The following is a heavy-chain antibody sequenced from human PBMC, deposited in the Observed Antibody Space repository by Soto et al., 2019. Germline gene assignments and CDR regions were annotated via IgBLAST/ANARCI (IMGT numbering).Heavy chain of an antibody. V-gene: IGHV3-11*01. CDR2: ISNSGRIT. CDR1: GFTFSDYY. J-gene: IGHJ4*02. D-gene: IGHD3-16*01. Sequence: VHLEESGGGWVKPGGSLRLSCTTSGFTFSDYYMSWIRQAPGQGLEWVSDISNSGRITHHADSVESRFVISRDNAKNSLFLQTNSLRPEDSAIYYCARDHGGVGLALEDWGQGTLVTVSS. CDR3: ARDHGGVGLALED.